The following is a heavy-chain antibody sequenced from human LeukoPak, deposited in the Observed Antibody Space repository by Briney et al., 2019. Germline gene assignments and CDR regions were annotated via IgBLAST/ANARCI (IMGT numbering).Heavy chain of an antibody. J-gene: IGHJ4*02. V-gene: IGHV4-39*07. CDR3: ARGRDGYNFLNRGEYYCFDY. Sequence: SETLSLTCTLSGDSIRSSSDFWGWIRQPPGKGLEWIGSIFHSGSTYYNPSLKSRVTISVDTSKTQFSLKLNSVTAADTAVYYCARGRDGYNFLNRGEYYCFDYWGQGTLVTVSS. CDR2: IFHSGST. CDR1: GDSIRSSSDF. D-gene: IGHD5-24*01.